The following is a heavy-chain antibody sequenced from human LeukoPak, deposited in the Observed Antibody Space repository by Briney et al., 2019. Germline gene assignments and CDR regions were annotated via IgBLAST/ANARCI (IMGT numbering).Heavy chain of an antibody. V-gene: IGHV4-34*01. Sequence: KPSETLSLTCAVYGGSFSGYYWSWIRQPPGKGLEWIGEINHSGSTNYNPSLKSRVTISVDTSKNQFSLKLSSVTAADTAVYYCARDGSRGIAAAENFDYWGQGTLVTVSS. CDR1: GGSFSGYY. CDR3: ARDGSRGIAAAENFDY. D-gene: IGHD6-13*01. CDR2: INHSGST. J-gene: IGHJ4*02.